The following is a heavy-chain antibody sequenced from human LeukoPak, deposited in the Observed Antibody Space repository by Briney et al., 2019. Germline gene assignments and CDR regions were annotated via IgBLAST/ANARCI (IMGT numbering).Heavy chain of an antibody. J-gene: IGHJ4*02. CDR1: GFTFSDYS. CDR3: ARDRSNSRDLDN. V-gene: IGHV3-21*01. Sequence: GGSLRLSCAASGFTFSDYSMNWVRQAPGKGLEWLSCIGSSTTSHIYYADSVKGRFTISRDNAKNSLYLQMNGLRPGDTAVYYCARDRSNSRDLDNWGQGTLVTVSS. CDR2: IGSSTTSHI. D-gene: IGHD4-11*01.